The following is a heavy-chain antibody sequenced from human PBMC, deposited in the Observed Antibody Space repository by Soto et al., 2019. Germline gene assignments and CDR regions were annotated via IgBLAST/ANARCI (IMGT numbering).Heavy chain of an antibody. CDR1: GFTFRSFT. CDR2: ISSNSAYI. D-gene: IGHD6-13*01. J-gene: IGHJ5*02. CDR3: TRDASRDSSARGWFDP. Sequence: GSLILSFSASGFTFRSFTMNWVRQAPGKGLEWVSTISSNSAYIYYTDALRGRFTISRDNAKNSLHLQMNSLRAEDTAVYYCTRDASRDSSARGWFDPWGPGTLVTVSS. V-gene: IGHV3-21*01.